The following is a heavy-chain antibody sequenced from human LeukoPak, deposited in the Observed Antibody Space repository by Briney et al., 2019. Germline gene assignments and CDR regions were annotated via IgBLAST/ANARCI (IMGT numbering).Heavy chain of an antibody. CDR1: GFALGDFA. V-gene: IGHV3-49*04. CDR3: TRDHRDDWNPGYYFDY. CDR2: IKTKVYGGTT. J-gene: IGHJ4*02. Sequence: GGSLRLSCAASGFALGDFAMNWVRQAPGQGLEWVGFIKTKVYGGTTEYAASVKGRFTISRDDSKAIAYLQMNSLKTEDTAVYYCTRDHRDDWNPGYYFDYWGQGTLVTVSS. D-gene: IGHD1-1*01.